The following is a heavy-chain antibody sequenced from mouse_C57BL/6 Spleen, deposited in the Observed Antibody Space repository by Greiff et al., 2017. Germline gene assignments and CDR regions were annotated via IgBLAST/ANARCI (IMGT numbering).Heavy chain of an antibody. CDR2: FYPGSGSI. CDR3: ARHEDNGLTGKGYFDY. Sequence: QVQLQQSGAELVKPGASVKLSCKASGYTFTEYTIHWVKQRSGQGLEWIGWFYPGSGSIKYNEKFKDKATLTADKSSSTVYMELSRVTSEDSAVYFCARHEDNGLTGKGYFDYWGQGTTLTVSS. J-gene: IGHJ2*01. CDR1: GYTFTEYT. V-gene: IGHV1-62-2*01. D-gene: IGHD4-1*01.